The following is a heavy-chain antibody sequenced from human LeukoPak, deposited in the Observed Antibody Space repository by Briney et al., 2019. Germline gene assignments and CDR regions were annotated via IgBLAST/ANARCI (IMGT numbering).Heavy chain of an antibody. Sequence: GGSLRLSCAASGFTFSSYSMNWVRQAPGKGLEWVSYISSSSSTIYYAVSVKGRFTISRDNAKNSLYLQMNSLRAEDTAVYYCARDYQTPDTAIRFVNWFDPWGQGTLVTVSS. CDR2: ISSSSSTI. CDR3: ARDYQTPDTAIRFVNWFDP. CDR1: GFTFSSYS. J-gene: IGHJ5*02. D-gene: IGHD5-18*01. V-gene: IGHV3-48*01.